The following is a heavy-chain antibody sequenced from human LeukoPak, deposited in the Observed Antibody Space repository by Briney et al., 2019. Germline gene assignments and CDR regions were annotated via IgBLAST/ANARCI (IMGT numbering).Heavy chain of an antibody. J-gene: IGHJ4*02. CDR2: ISYDGSNK. CDR1: GFTFTSYG. CDR3: ANGRGIVGTTPEGFEY. Sequence: GGSLRLSCAASGFTFTSYGMHWVRQAPGKGLEWVAVISYDGSNKYYADSVKGRFTISRDNSKNTLYLQMNSLRAEDTAVYYCANGRGIVGTTPEGFEYWGQGTLVTVSS. D-gene: IGHD1-26*01. V-gene: IGHV3-30*18.